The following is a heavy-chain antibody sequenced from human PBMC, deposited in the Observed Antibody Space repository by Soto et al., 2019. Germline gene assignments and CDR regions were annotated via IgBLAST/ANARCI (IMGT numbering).Heavy chain of an antibody. CDR1: GYSISSGYY. J-gene: IGHJ4*02. CDR2: IYHSGST. CDR3: ARDGPGGFFDY. V-gene: IGHV4-38-2*02. Sequence: SETLSLTCAVSGYSISSGYYLVVIRHAPGKGLEWIGSIYHSGSTYYNPSLKSRVTISVDTSKNQFSLKLSSVTAADTAVYYCARDGPGGFFDYWGQGTQVTVSS. D-gene: IGHD1-1*01.